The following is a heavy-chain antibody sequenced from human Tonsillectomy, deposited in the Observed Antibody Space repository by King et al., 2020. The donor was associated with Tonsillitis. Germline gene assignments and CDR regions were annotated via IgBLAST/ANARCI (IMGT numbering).Heavy chain of an antibody. Sequence: EVQLVESGGGLVQPGGSLRLSCSASGFSFSTYAMHWVRQAPGKGLEYVSAISNNGGSTYYADSVKGRFTISRDNSKNTLYLQMSSLRAEDTAVYYCVKILRGHIWYFDYGGQGTLVTVSS. J-gene: IGHJ4*02. CDR2: ISNNGGST. CDR3: VKILRGHIWYFDY. V-gene: IGHV3-64D*06. D-gene: IGHD3-16*01. CDR1: GFSFSTYA.